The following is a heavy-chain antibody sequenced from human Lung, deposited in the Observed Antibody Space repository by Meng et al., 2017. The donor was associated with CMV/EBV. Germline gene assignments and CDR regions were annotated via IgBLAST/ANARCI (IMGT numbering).Heavy chain of an antibody. CDR3: ARGLGYCNSATCYSYCYYAMDV. D-gene: IGHD2/OR15-2a*01. CDR2: IYQRGSL. CDR1: GGXLTGHY. V-gene: IGHV4-34*01. Sequence: SXTXSLXCAVYGGXLTGHYWSWISQPPGQGLEWNGDIYQRGSLNNNTSLKSRVTISLDTARNQFDLNLKTLSAADGVVYFCARGLGYCNSATCYSYCYYAMDVWXQGTTVTVSS. J-gene: IGHJ6*02.